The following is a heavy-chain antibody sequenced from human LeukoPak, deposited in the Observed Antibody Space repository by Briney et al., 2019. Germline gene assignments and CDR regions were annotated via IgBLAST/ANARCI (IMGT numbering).Heavy chain of an antibody. D-gene: IGHD6-19*01. Sequence: GASVKVSCKASGGTFISYGISWVRQAPGQGLEWMGGIIPIFGTANYAQKFQGRVTITADESTSTAYMELSSLRSEDTAVYYCASRRAVVGIDYFDYWGQGTLVTVSS. J-gene: IGHJ4*02. V-gene: IGHV1-69*13. CDR3: ASRRAVVGIDYFDY. CDR2: IIPIFGTA. CDR1: GGTFISYG.